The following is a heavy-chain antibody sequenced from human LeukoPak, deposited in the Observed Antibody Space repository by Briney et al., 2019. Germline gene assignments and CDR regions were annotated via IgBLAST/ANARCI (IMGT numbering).Heavy chain of an antibody. D-gene: IGHD1-26*01. Sequence: GGSLRLSCAASGFTFSSYSMNWVRQAPGKGLEWVSSISSSSSYIYYADSVKGRFTTSRDNAKNSLYLQMNSLRAEDTAVYYCARDPFTTKWELTVWYYFDYWGQGTQVTVSS. J-gene: IGHJ4*02. CDR3: ARDPFTTKWELTVWYYFDY. V-gene: IGHV3-21*01. CDR2: ISSSSSYI. CDR1: GFTFSSYS.